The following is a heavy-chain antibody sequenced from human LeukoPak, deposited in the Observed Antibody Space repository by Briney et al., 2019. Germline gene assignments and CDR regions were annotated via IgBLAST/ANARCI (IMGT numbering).Heavy chain of an antibody. CDR3: ARGYGGNSEDYYYGMDV. CDR1: GGTFIRYA. J-gene: IGHJ6*02. V-gene: IGHV1-69*13. Sequence: ASETDSCKASGGTFIRYAIVWGRQAAGPGLEWMGGMIPMFGTANYAQKFQGRVTITADESTSTAYMELSSLRSEDTAVYYCARGYGGNSEDYYYGMDVWGQGTTVTVSS. D-gene: IGHD4-23*01. CDR2: MIPMFGTA.